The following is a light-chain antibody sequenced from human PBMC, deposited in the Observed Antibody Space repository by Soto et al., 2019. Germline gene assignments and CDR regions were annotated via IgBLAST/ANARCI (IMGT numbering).Light chain of an antibody. CDR1: QTIDNK. Sequence: DIQMTQSPSTLSASVGDRVTITCRASQTIDNKLAWYQQKPGKAPKLLIYDASSLESGVPSRFSGSGSGTEYILTISSVESEDFAIYYCQQHNDWPPFGQGTRLEI. V-gene: IGKV1-5*01. J-gene: IGKJ5*01. CDR2: DAS. CDR3: QQHNDWPP.